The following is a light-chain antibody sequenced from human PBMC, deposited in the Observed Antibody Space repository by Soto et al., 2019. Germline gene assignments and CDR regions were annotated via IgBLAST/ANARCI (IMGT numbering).Light chain of an antibody. CDR2: DAS. Sequence: DIQMTQSPSTLSASVGDRVTITCRASQSISTWLAWYQQKPGKAPNLLIYDASSLESGVPSRFSGSGSGTEFTLTISSLQPDDFATYYCHPYNSYWTFGQGTKVEIK. CDR1: QSISTW. CDR3: HPYNSYWT. J-gene: IGKJ1*01. V-gene: IGKV1-5*01.